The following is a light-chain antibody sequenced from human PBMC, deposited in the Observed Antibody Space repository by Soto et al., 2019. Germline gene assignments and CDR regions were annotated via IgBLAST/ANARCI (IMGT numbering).Light chain of an antibody. CDR3: QKYNSVPWT. V-gene: IGKV1-27*01. Sequence: DIQMTQSPSSLSASVGDRVTITCRASQGVSNNLAWYQQKPGKVPKLLIYTASALQSGVPSRFSGSGSGTDFTLTISSLQPEDVATYYCQKYNSVPWTFGQGTKVEIK. CDR2: TAS. CDR1: QGVSNN. J-gene: IGKJ1*01.